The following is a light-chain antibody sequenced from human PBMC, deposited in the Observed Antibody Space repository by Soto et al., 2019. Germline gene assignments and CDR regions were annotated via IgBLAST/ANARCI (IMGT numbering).Light chain of an antibody. CDR1: STDFVGYNR. J-gene: IGLJ1*01. CDR2: EVS. Sequence: QSVLTQPPSVSGSPGQSVTISCTGTSTDFVGYNRVSWYQHPPGTAPKLMIYEVSKRPSGVPDRFSGSKSGNTASLTISGLQAADEADYYCSLYTSENAYVFGTGTKLTVL. V-gene: IGLV2-18*01. CDR3: SLYTSENAYV.